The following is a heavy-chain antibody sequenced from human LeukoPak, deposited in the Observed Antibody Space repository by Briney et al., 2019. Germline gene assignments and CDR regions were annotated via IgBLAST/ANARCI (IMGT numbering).Heavy chain of an antibody. CDR1: GYTFTSYG. J-gene: IGHJ5*02. D-gene: IGHD6-19*01. CDR3: AREPGTEKDSSGWYPHNWFDP. V-gene: IGHV1-18*01. Sequence: ASVKVSCKASGYTFTSYGISWVRQAPGQGLEWMGWISAYNGNTNYAQKLQGRVTMTTDTSTSTAYMELRSLRSDNTAVYYCAREPGTEKDSSGWYPHNWFDPWGQGTLVTVSS. CDR2: ISAYNGNT.